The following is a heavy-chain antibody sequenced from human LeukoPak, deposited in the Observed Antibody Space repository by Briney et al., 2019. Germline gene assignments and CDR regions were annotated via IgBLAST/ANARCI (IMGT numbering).Heavy chain of an antibody. CDR3: ARRKGYSSSLDY. CDR1: GGSISGYY. CDR2: IYYTGSI. Sequence: PSETLSLTCTVSGGSISGYYWSWIRQPPDKGLEWIGSIYYTGSIYYNPSLKSRVTISVDTSRNQFSLTLSSVTAADTAVYYCARRKGYSSSLDYWGQGTLVTVSS. D-gene: IGHD3-22*01. V-gene: IGHV4-59*05. J-gene: IGHJ4*02.